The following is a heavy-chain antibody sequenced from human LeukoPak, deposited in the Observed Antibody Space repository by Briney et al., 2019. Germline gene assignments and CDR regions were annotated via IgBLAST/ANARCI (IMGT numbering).Heavy chain of an antibody. CDR2: ISWNSGSI. V-gene: IGHV3-9*01. J-gene: IGHJ4*02. CDR3: AKAYGSGSYPL. Sequence: GGSLRLSCAASGFIFSISDMHWVRQAPGKGLEWVSGISWNSGSIGYADSVKGRFTISRDNAKNSLYLQMNSLRAEDTALYYCAKAYGSGSYPLWGQGTLVTVSS. D-gene: IGHD3-10*01. CDR1: GFIFSISD.